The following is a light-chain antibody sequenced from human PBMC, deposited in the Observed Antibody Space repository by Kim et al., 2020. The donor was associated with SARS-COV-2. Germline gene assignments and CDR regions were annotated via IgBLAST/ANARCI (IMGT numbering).Light chain of an antibody. V-gene: IGKV1-33*01. CDR1: QDISNY. CDR2: DAS. CDR3: QHYDNLPSF. Sequence: DIQMTQSPSSLSASVGDRVTITCQASQDISNYLNWYQQKPGKAPKLLIYDASNLETGVPSRFSGSGSGTDFTFTISSLQPEDIATYYCQHYDNLPSFFGGGTKVDIK. J-gene: IGKJ4*01.